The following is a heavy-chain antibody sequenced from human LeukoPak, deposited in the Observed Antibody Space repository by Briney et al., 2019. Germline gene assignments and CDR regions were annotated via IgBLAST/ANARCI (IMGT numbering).Heavy chain of an antibody. CDR3: ARGLQYFEH. V-gene: IGHV3-20*04. Sequence: GGSLRLSCAASGFTFDDFGMSWVRQAPGQGLEWVSHIYWKGDTARYADSVKGRLTSSRDNAKNSLYLQMNSLRVDDTAIYYCARGLQYFEHWGQGALVTVSS. J-gene: IGHJ4*02. D-gene: IGHD4-11*01. CDR2: IYWKGDTA. CDR1: GFTFDDFG.